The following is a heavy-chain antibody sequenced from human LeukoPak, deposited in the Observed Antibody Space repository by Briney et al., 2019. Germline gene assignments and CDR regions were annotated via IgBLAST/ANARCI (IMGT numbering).Heavy chain of an antibody. J-gene: IGHJ4*02. V-gene: IGHV3-48*01. Sequence: GGSLRLSCAASGFTFSTYSMNWVRQAPGKGLEWVSYIHSSGRTIYYADSVRGRFTISRDNAKNSLYLQMNSLRAEDTAVYYCVRDPEALDYWGQGTQVTVSS. CDR2: IHSSGRTI. CDR1: GFTFSTYS. CDR3: VRDPEALDY.